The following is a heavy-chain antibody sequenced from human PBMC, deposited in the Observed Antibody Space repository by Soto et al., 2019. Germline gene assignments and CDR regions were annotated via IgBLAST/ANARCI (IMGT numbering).Heavy chain of an antibody. D-gene: IGHD3-16*01. CDR1: GYSLTSYW. CDR3: GGSSDYYYYYGMDV. Sequence: PGESLKISCKGSGYSLTSYWISWVRQMPWKGLEWMGRSDPSDSYTNYSPSFQGHVTISADKSISTAYLQWSSLKASDTAMYYCGGSSDYYYYYGMDVWGQGTTVTVSS. CDR2: SDPSDSYT. J-gene: IGHJ6*02. V-gene: IGHV5-10-1*01.